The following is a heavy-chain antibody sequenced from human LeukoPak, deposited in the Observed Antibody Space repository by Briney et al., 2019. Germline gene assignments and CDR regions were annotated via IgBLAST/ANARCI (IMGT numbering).Heavy chain of an antibody. CDR1: GYTFTSYG. D-gene: IGHD2-2*01. J-gene: IGHJ3*02. Sequence: ASVKVSCKASGYTFTSYGISWVRQAPGQGLEWMGWISAYNGNTHYAQKLQGRVTMTTDTSTSTAYMELRSLRSDDTAVYYCARAIVVVPAGPPGSAFDIWGQGTMVTVSS. CDR3: ARAIVVVPAGPPGSAFDI. CDR2: ISAYNGNT. V-gene: IGHV1-18*01.